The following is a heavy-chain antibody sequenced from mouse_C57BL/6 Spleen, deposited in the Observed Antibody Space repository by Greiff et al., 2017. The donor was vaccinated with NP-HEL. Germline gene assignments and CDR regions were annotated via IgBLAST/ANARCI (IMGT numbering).Heavy chain of an antibody. CDR3: AREGYGNYCFDY. J-gene: IGHJ2*01. Sequence: QVQLQQPGAELVKPGASVKLSCKASGYTFTSYWMHWVKQSPGQGLEWIGLIHPNSGSINYNEKVKSKATLTVDKSSSTAYMQLGSTTTEDSAVYYCAREGYGNYCFDYWGQGTTLTVSS. V-gene: IGHV1-64*01. CDR2: IHPNSGSI. CDR1: GYTFTSYW. D-gene: IGHD2-1*01.